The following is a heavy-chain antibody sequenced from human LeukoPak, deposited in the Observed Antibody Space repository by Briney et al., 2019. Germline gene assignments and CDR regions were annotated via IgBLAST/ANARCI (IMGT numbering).Heavy chain of an antibody. Sequence: GGSLRLSCAASGFTFSSYSMNWVRQAPGKGLEWVSSISSSSSYIYYADSVKGRFTISRDNAKNSLYLQMNSLRAEDTAVYYCARDSSPDYYDSSRYYYYYYMDVWGKGTTVTVSS. J-gene: IGHJ6*03. D-gene: IGHD3-22*01. V-gene: IGHV3-21*01. CDR2: ISSSSSYI. CDR1: GFTFSSYS. CDR3: ARDSSPDYYDSSRYYYYYYMDV.